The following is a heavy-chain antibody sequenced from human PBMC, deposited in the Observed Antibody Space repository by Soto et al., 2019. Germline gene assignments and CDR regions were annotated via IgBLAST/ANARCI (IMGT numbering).Heavy chain of an antibody. CDR3: ASWLEREHAYDI. CDR1: GLTVRGKKY. V-gene: IGHV3-53*01. CDR2: LYDVDGT. J-gene: IGHJ3*02. Sequence: GGSLRLSCAALGLTVRGKKYITWGRQAPGKGLEWVSALYDVDGTYYADSAKGRFTISRDNSNNIIYLQMNSLGPDDTAVYYCASWLEREHAYDIWGLGTMVTVSS. D-gene: IGHD1-1*01.